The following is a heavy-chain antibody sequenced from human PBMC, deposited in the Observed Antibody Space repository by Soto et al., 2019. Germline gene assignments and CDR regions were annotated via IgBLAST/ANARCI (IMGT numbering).Heavy chain of an antibody. CDR1: GYTFTGYY. CDR3: AREANWGLRENAFDI. J-gene: IGHJ3*02. D-gene: IGHD7-27*01. V-gene: IGHV1-2*04. CDR2: INPNSGGT. Sequence: ASVKVSCKASGYTFTGYYMHWVRQAPGQGLEWMGWINPNSGGTNYAQKFQGWVTMTRDTSISTAYMELSRLRSDDTAVYYCAREANWGLRENAFDIWGQGTMVTVSS.